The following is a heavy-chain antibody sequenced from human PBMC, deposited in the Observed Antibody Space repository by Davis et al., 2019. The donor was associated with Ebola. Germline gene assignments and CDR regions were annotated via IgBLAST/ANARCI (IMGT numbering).Heavy chain of an antibody. J-gene: IGHJ3*02. CDR2: INANTGGT. Sequence: AASVKVSCKASEYTFTSYDINWVRQATGQGLEWTGRINANTGGTNYAQNFQGRVTMTRETSITTAYMELTGLTSDDTAVYYCARVSGPATICPVGDALDTWGQGTMVAVSS. CDR3: ARVSGPATICPVGDALDT. V-gene: IGHV1-2*06. CDR1: EYTFTSYD. D-gene: IGHD2-2*01.